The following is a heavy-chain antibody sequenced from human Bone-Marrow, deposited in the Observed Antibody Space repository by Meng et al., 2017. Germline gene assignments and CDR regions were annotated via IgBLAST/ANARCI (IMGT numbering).Heavy chain of an antibody. CDR3: ARGGVRGGIDY. J-gene: IGHJ4*02. CDR2: INHSGST. D-gene: IGHD3-10*01. Sequence: QVQIHEWGGGLLKPSETLSLTFAVYGGSFSGYYWSWIRQPPGKGLEWIGEINHSGSTNYNPSLKSRVTISVDTSKNQFSLKLSSVTAADTAVYYCARGGVRGGIDYWGQGTLVTVSS. V-gene: IGHV4-34*01. CDR1: GGSFSGYY.